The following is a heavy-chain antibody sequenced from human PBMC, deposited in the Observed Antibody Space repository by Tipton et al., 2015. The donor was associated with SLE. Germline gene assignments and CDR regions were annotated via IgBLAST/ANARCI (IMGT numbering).Heavy chain of an antibody. D-gene: IGHD2-2*02. Sequence: TLSLTCDVFGGSFSGHYWSWIRQTPGKGLEWIGEINHSGHTNYNPSLKSRVTISVDTSKNQFSLKLTSVTAADTAIYYCVRESDYTMVWDTWGQGTLVTVSS. V-gene: IGHV4-34*01. CDR1: GGSFSGHY. CDR2: INHSGHT. CDR3: VRESDYTMVWDT. J-gene: IGHJ5*02.